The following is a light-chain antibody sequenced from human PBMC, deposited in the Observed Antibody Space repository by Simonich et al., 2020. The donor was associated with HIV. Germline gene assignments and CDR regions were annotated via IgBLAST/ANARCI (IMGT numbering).Light chain of an antibody. J-gene: IGKJ1*01. CDR1: PCFLYSNNNMSY. V-gene: IGKV4-1*01. Sequence: DIVMTQSPDPLAVPLGERATHNCTSRPCFLYSNNNMSYLDWYQQKPGQPPKLLIYWASTRDSGFPDRFSGSGSGTDFTLTISSRQAEDVAVYYCQQFYSTPWAFGQGTKVEIK. CDR3: QQFYSTPWA. CDR2: WAS.